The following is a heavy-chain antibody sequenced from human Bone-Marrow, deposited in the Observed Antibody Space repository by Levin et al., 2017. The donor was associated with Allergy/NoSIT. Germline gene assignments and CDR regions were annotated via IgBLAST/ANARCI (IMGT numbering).Heavy chain of an antibody. CDR3: VRGRVRGVSVYDF. V-gene: IGHV4-34*01. D-gene: IGHD3-10*01. CDR1: GGPFSGYY. Sequence: SETLSLTCAVYGGPFSGYYWSWIRQPPGKGLEWIGEINHSGSTNYNASLKSRVTISGDTSKNQFSLKLNSVTAADTAVYYCVRGRVRGVSVYDFWGQGTRVTVSS. CDR2: INHSGST. J-gene: IGHJ4*02.